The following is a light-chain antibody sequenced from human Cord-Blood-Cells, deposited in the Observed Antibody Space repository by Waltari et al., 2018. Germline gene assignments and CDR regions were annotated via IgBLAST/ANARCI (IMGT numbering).Light chain of an antibody. Sequence: QSALTQPASVSGSPGQSITISCTGTSSDVGGYNYVSWYQQHPGKAPKLRIYDVSNRPSGVSNRFSGSKSGNTASLTISGLQAEDEADYYCSSYTSSSYVVFGGGTELTVL. CDR1: SSDVGGYNY. CDR3: SSYTSSSYVV. J-gene: IGLJ2*01. CDR2: DVS. V-gene: IGLV2-14*01.